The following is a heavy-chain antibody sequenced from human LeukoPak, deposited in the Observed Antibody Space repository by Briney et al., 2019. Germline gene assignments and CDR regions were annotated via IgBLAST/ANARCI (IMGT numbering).Heavy chain of an antibody. J-gene: IGHJ6*02. V-gene: IGHV1-2*02. Sequence: ASVKVSCEASGYTFTGYYMHWVRQAPGQGLEWMGWINPNSGGTNYAQKFQGRVTMTRDTSISTAYMELSSPRSEDTAVYYCATRKETWELPDLYYYGMDVWGQGTTVTVSS. CDR2: INPNSGGT. CDR3: ATRKETWELPDLYYYGMDV. CDR1: GYTFTGYY. D-gene: IGHD1-26*01.